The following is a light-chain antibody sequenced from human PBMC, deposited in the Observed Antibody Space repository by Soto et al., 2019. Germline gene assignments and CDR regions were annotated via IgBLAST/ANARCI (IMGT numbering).Light chain of an antibody. J-gene: IGLJ1*01. CDR1: SSDVGGYNY. CDR2: DVS. CDR3: SSDTPSSTYV. Sequence: QSVLTQPASVSGSPGQSITISCTGTSSDVGGYNYVSWHQQHPGKVPKLMIYDVSYRPSGVSNRFSGSKSGNTASLTISGLQAEDEADYYCSSDTPSSTYVFGTGTKVTVL. V-gene: IGLV2-14*01.